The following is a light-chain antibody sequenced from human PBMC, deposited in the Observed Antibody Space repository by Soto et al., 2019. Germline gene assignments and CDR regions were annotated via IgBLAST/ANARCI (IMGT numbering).Light chain of an antibody. J-gene: IGLJ1*01. V-gene: IGLV1-44*01. CDR3: AAWDDSLNGYV. CDR2: RNN. Sequence: QAVVTQPPSASGTPGQRVTISSSGSSSNIGSNTVNWYQQLPGTAPKLLIYRNNKRPSGVPDRFSGSKSGTSASLAISGLQSEDEADYYCAAWDDSLNGYVFGTGTKLTVL. CDR1: SSNIGSNT.